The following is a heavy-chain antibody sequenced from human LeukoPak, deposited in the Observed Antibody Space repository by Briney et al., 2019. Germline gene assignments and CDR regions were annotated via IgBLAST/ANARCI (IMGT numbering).Heavy chain of an antibody. V-gene: IGHV1-2*04. J-gene: IGHJ4*02. CDR1: GYTFTGYY. CDR2: INPNSGGT. CDR3: ATEPIAAAGTVGYDY. D-gene: IGHD6-13*01. Sequence: ASVKVSCKASGYTFTGYYMHWVRQAPGQGLEWMGWINPNSGGTNYAQKFQGWVTMTRDTSISTAYMELSSLRSEDTAVYYCATEPIAAAGTVGYDYWGQGTLVTVSS.